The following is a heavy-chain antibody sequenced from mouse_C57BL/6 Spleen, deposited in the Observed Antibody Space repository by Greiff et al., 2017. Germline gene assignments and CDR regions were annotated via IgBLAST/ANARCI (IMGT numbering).Heavy chain of an antibody. CDR2: ISSGSSTI. Sequence: VQLKESGGGLVKPGGSLKLSCAASGFTFSDYGMHWVRQAPEKGLEWVAYISSGSSTIYYADTMKGRFTISRGNAKNTLFLQMTSLRSEDTAMYYCARGYYYGSSYVEYYAMDYWGQGTSVTVSS. V-gene: IGHV5-17*01. J-gene: IGHJ4*01. CDR1: GFTFSDYG. CDR3: ARGYYYGSSYVEYYAMDY. D-gene: IGHD1-1*01.